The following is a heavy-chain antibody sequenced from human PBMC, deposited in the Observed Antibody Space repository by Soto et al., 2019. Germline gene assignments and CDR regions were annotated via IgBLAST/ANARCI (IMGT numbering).Heavy chain of an antibody. V-gene: IGHV1-24*01. CDR3: ATETDLYTVMARKDSYYYYGMDV. D-gene: IGHD5-18*01. J-gene: IGHJ6*02. Sequence: ASVKVSCKVSGYTLTELSMHWVRQAPGKGLEWMGGFDREDGETIYAQKFQGRVTMTEDTSTDTAYMEVSSLRSEDTAVYYCATETDLYTVMARKDSYYYYGMDVWGQGTTVTVSS. CDR1: GYTLTELS. CDR2: FDREDGET.